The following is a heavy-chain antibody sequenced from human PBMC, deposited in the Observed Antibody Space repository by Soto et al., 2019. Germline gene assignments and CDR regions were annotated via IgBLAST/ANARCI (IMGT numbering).Heavy chain of an antibody. Sequence: PSETLSLTCTVSGGSISSGDYYWSWIRQPPGKGLEWIGYIYYSGSTYYNPSLKSRVTISVDTSKNQFSLKLSSVTAADTAVYYCARSYSGYDYFDYWGQGTLVTVSS. D-gene: IGHD5-12*01. CDR1: GGSISSGDYY. J-gene: IGHJ4*02. CDR2: IYYSGST. V-gene: IGHV4-30-4*01. CDR3: ARSYSGYDYFDY.